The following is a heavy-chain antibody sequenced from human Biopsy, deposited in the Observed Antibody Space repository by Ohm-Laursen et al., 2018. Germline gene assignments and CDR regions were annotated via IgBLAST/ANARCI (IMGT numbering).Heavy chain of an antibody. V-gene: IGHV3-9*01. J-gene: IGHJ4*02. CDR1: GFNLCEYA. Sequence: SLRLSCAASGFNLCEYAMHWVRQVPGKGLEWVSGIKWNSGKIDYADSVKGRFTISRDNAKNSLYLHMNSLRTEDSAFYYCARDTGTMVRGVLYQWGQGTQVTLSS. CDR2: IKWNSGKI. CDR3: ARDTGTMVRGVLYQ. D-gene: IGHD3-10*01.